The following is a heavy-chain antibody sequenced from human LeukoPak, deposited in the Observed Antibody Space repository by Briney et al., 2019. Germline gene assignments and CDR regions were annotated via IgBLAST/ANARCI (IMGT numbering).Heavy chain of an antibody. CDR3: ARGYYDRSFHDYFDY. V-gene: IGHV1-18*01. J-gene: IGHJ4*02. CDR2: ISAYNGNT. D-gene: IGHD3-22*01. Sequence: ASVKVSCKASGYTFTSYGISWVRQAPGQGLEWMGWISAYNGNTNYAQKFQGRVTITADESTSTAYMELSSLRSEDTAVYYCARGYYDRSFHDYFDYWGQGTLVTVSS. CDR1: GYTFTSYG.